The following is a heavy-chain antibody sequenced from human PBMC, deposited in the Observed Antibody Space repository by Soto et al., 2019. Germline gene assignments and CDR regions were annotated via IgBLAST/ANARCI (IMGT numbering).Heavy chain of an antibody. CDR3: ADTYYYDSSGYYYYYGMDV. CDR1: GGTFSSYT. CDR2: IIPILGIA. J-gene: IGHJ6*02. D-gene: IGHD3-22*01. V-gene: IGHV1-69*02. Sequence: QVQLVQSGAEVKKPGSSVKVSCKASGGTFSSYTISWVRQAPGQGLEWMGRIIPILGIANYAQKFQGRVTITADKSASTAYMELSSLRSEDTAVYYCADTYYYDSSGYYYYYGMDVWGQGTTVTVSS.